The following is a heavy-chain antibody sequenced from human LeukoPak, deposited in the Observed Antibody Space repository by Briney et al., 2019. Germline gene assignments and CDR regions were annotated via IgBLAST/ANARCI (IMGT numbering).Heavy chain of an antibody. CDR3: ARGANGRSIAGFSSWFFYYYYGMDV. CDR2: MNPNSGNT. Sequence: EASVKVSCKAPGYTFTSYDINWVRQATGQGLEWMGWMNPNSGNTGYAQKFQGRVTMTRNTSISTAYMELSSLRSEDTAVYYCARGANGRSIAGFSSWFFYYYYGMDVWGQGTTVTVSS. CDR1: GYTFTSYD. D-gene: IGHD6-13*01. V-gene: IGHV1-8*01. J-gene: IGHJ6*02.